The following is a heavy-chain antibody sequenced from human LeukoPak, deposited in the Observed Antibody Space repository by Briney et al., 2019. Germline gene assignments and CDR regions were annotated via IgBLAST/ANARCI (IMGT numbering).Heavy chain of an antibody. CDR3: ALYNWNSKGDFDY. CDR1: EFTFSRYW. V-gene: IGHV3-7*05. Sequence: GGSLRLSCVASEFTFSRYWMSWVRQAPGKGLEWVANIKDDGSEKYHSDSVKGRFTISRDNAKNSLYLQINSLRAEDTAVYYCALYNWNSKGDFDYWGQGTLVTVSS. CDR2: IKDDGSEK. J-gene: IGHJ4*02. D-gene: IGHD1-7*01.